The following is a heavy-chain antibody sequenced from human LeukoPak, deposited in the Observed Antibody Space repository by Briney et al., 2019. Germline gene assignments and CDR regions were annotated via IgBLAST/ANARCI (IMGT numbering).Heavy chain of an antibody. CDR1: GFTFSSYS. V-gene: IGHV3-21*04. J-gene: IGHJ5*02. CDR2: ISSSSSYI. D-gene: IGHD3-10*01. Sequence: PGGSLRLSCAASGFTFSSYSMNWVRQAPGKGLEWVSSISSSSSYIYYADSVKGRFTISRDNAKNSLYLQMNSLRAEDTAVYYCARDLMVRGVIINWFDPWGQGTLVTVSS. CDR3: ARDLMVRGVIINWFDP.